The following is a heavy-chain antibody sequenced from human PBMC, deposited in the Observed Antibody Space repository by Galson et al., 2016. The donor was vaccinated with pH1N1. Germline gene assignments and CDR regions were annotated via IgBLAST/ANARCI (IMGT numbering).Heavy chain of an antibody. Sequence: TLSLTCSVSGDSIRSSTFYWGWTRQPPGQGLEWIGSFSYSENTYYNPSLKGRVTISVDASTNQFSLKLNSVTAADTAVYYCARHRLVRDISMGGWFDPWGQGTLVTVSS. D-gene: IGHD1-26*01. CDR3: ARHRLVRDISMGGWFDP. V-gene: IGHV4-39*01. CDR2: FSYSENT. CDR1: GDSIRSSTFY. J-gene: IGHJ5*02.